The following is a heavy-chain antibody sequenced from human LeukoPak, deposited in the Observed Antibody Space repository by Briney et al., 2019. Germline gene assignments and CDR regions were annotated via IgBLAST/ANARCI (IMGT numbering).Heavy chain of an antibody. D-gene: IGHD1-1*01. CDR3: AKTGNPATGDY. J-gene: IGHJ4*02. CDR1: GFTFSTYS. Sequence: GGSLRLSCAASGFTFSTYSMNWVRQAPGKGLEWVSVIYSGGSTYFADSVKGRFTISRDNSKNMLYLQMNSLRAEDTAVYYCAKTGNPATGDYWGQGTLVTVSS. CDR2: IYSGGST. V-gene: IGHV3-53*01.